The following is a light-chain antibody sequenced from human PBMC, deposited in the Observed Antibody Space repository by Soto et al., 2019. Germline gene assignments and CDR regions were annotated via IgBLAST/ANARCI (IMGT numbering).Light chain of an antibody. V-gene: IGLV2-8*01. CDR3: SSDTSGSTSQVV. CDR2: EVS. CDR1: SSDVGGYNY. Sequence: QSALTQPPSASGSPGQSVTISCTGTSSDVGGYNYVSWYQQHPGKAPKLMIYEVSKRPSGVPDRFSGSKSGNTASLTVSGLQAEDEADYYCSSDTSGSTSQVVFGGGTQLTVL. J-gene: IGLJ2*01.